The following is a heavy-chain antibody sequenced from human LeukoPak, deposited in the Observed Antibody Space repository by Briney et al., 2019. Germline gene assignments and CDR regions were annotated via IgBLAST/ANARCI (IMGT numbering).Heavy chain of an antibody. CDR1: GGSISSGDYY. J-gene: IGHJ4*02. Sequence: SETLSLTCTVSGGSISSGDYYWSWIRQPPGKGLEWTGYIYYSGSTYYNPSLKSRVTISVDTSKNQFSPKLSSVTAADTAVYYCAREARLRCLDYWGQGTLVTVSS. D-gene: IGHD4-17*01. CDR2: IYYSGST. CDR3: AREARLRCLDY. V-gene: IGHV4-30-4*01.